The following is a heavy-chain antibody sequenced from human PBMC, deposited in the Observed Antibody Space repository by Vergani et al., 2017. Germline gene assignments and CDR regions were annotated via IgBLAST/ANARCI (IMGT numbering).Heavy chain of an antibody. J-gene: IGHJ5*02. CDR2: IIPILGIA. Sequence: QVQLVQSGAEVKKPGSSVKVSCKASGGTFSSYTISWVRQAPGQGLEWMGRIIPILGIANYAQKVQGRVTITADKSTSTAYMELSSLRSEDTAVYYCARADQYYGSGSYYTWFDPWGQGTLVTVSS. CDR3: ARADQYYGSGSYYTWFDP. CDR1: GGTFSSYT. V-gene: IGHV1-69*02. D-gene: IGHD3-10*01.